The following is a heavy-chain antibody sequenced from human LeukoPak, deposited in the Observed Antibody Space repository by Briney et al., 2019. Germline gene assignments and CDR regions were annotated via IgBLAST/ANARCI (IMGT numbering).Heavy chain of an antibody. CDR1: GGSFSGYY. V-gene: IGHV4-34*01. J-gene: IGHJ6*02. Sequence: SETLSLTCAVYGGSFSGYYWSWVRQPPGEGLDWIGEIYHSGSTNYNPSLKSRVTISVDKSKNQFSLKLSSVTAADTAVYYCARSDTMDVWGQGTTVTVSS. CDR3: ARSDTMDV. CDR2: IYHSGST.